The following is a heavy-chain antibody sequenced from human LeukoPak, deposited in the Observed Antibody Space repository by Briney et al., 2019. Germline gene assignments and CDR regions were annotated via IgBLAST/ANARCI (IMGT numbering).Heavy chain of an antibody. CDR2: IWCSGGST. Sequence: GCSLRLSCAASGFTFSSYDMSLVRRAPGNGLEWGSAIWCSGGSTYYADSVKGRFTSSRDNPKNTLYLQMNSLRAEDTAVYYCATLKGNSSRTSGQGTLVTVSS. CDR3: ATLKGNSSRT. CDR1: GFTFSSYD. V-gene: IGHV3-23*01. D-gene: IGHD6-13*01. J-gene: IGHJ5*02.